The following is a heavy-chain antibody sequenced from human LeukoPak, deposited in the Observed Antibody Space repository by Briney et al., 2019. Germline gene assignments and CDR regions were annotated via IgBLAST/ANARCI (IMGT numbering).Heavy chain of an antibody. J-gene: IGHJ4*02. V-gene: IGHV3-15*05. CDR3: TTAPDSMDC. Sequence: PGGSLRLSCAASGFTFSSVWMTWVRQAPGKGLEWVGCIKSKTDGGAAEHAAPVKGRFTISRDDSQSTLYMQMNSLRPDDTAVYYCTTAPDSMDCWGQGTLV. CDR2: IKSKTDGGAA. D-gene: IGHD3-3*01. CDR1: GFTFSSVW.